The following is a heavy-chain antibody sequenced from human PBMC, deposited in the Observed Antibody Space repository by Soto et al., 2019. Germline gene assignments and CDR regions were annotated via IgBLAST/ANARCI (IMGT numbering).Heavy chain of an antibody. CDR1: GFTFSSYA. CDR3: ARVGTTYYDFWSGTLDY. CDR2: ISGSGSSK. J-gene: IGHJ4*02. V-gene: IGHV3-23*01. D-gene: IGHD3-3*01. Sequence: GGSLRLSCAASGFTFSSYAMSWVRQAPGKGLEWVSAISGSGSSKYYADSVKGRFTISRDNSKNTLYLQMNSLRAEDTAVYYCARVGTTYYDFWSGTLDYWGQGTLVTVS.